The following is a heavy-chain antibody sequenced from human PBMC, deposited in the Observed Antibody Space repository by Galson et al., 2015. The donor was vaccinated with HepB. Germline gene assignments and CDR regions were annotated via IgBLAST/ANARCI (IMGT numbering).Heavy chain of an antibody. CDR2: IGTAGDT. D-gene: IGHD3-22*01. V-gene: IGHV3-13*01. CDR1: GFTFSSYD. CDR3: ARTSGGYHAFDI. Sequence: SLRLSCAASGFTFSSYDMHWVRQATGKGLEWVSAIGTAGDTYYPGSVKGRFTISRENAKNSLYLQMNSLRAGDTAVYYCARTSGGYHAFDIWGQGTMVTVSS. J-gene: IGHJ3*02.